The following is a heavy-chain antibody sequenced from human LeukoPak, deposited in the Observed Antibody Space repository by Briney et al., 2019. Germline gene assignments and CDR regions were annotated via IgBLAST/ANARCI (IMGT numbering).Heavy chain of an antibody. V-gene: IGHV3-33*01. J-gene: IGHJ5*02. CDR2: IWYDGSNK. CDR1: GFTFSSYG. CDR3: ARDSDYDFWSGYCNNWFDP. Sequence: GGSLRLSCAASGFTFSSYGMHWVRQAPGKGLEWVAVIWYDGSNKYYADSVKGRFTISRDNSKNTLYLQMNSLRAEDTAVYYCARDSDYDFWSGYCNNWFDPWGQGTLVTVSS. D-gene: IGHD3-3*01.